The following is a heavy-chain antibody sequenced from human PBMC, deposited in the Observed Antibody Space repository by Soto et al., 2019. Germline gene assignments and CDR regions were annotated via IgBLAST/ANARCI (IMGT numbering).Heavy chain of an antibody. CDR3: TRNRANFDT. Sequence: GGSLRLSCVASALTFTTYWMTWGRQAPGKGLEWVANIKQDGSEKYYVNSLKGRFTISIYDAENSLDLQMNTLRAEDTAVYYCTRNRANFDTWGQGTPVTVSS. V-gene: IGHV3-7*01. CDR1: ALTFTTYW. CDR2: IKQDGSEK. J-gene: IGHJ4*02.